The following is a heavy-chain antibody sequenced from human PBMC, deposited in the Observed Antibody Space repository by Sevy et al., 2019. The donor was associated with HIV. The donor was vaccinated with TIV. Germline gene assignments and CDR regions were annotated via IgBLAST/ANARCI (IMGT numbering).Heavy chain of an antibody. CDR1: GFTFHSHA. CDR3: ARDRGAPPTAILYHFDL. CDR2: VSYDGSKK. V-gene: IGHV3-30-3*01. D-gene: IGHD5-18*01. Sequence: GGSLRLSCVDSGFTFHSHAMHWVRQAPGKGLEWVAAVSYDGSKKFYADSVKGRFFISRDNSKNTLYLQINSLRAEDTAVYHCARDRGAPPTAILYHFDLWGQGTLVTVSS. J-gene: IGHJ4*02.